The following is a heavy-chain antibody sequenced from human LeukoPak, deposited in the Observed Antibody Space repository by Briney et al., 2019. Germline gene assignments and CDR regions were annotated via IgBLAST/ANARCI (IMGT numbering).Heavy chain of an antibody. CDR3: ARDLPFED. Sequence: ASVKVSCKASGYTFIAYHMHWVRQAPGQGLEWMGRIHPSSGATNYAQGFQGRVTLTRDTSINTAYMELGRLTSDDTAVYYCARDLPFEDWGQGTLVTVSS. D-gene: IGHD2/OR15-2a*01. CDR1: GYTFIAYH. J-gene: IGHJ4*02. CDR2: IHPSSGAT. V-gene: IGHV1-2*06.